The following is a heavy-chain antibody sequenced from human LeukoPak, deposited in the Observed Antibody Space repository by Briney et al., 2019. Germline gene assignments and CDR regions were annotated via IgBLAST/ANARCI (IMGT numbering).Heavy chain of an antibody. D-gene: IGHD2-15*01. V-gene: IGHV3-30*02. Sequence: GGSLTLSCAASGVTFSSYCMRWVRQPPGKGLEWVAFIRYDGSNKYYADSVKGRFTISRDNYKNTLYLEMNSLRAEDTAVYYCAKSPHQYCSGGSCYLGWFDPWGQGTLVTVSS. CDR1: GVTFSSYC. CDR2: IRYDGSNK. J-gene: IGHJ5*02. CDR3: AKSPHQYCSGGSCYLGWFDP.